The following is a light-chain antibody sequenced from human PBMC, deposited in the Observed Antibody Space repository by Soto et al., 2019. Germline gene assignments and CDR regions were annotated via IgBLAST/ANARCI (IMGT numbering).Light chain of an antibody. Sequence: EIVLTQSPATLSLSPGERATLSCRASQSVSSYLAWYQQKPGQAPRLLIYDASNRATGIPARFSGSGSGTDFTLTSSSLEPEDFAVYYCQQRSNSRLTFGGGTKVEIK. CDR2: DAS. J-gene: IGKJ4*01. CDR3: QQRSNSRLT. CDR1: QSVSSY. V-gene: IGKV3-11*01.